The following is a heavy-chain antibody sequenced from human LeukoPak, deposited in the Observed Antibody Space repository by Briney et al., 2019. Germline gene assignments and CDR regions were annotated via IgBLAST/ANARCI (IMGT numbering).Heavy chain of an antibody. CDR2: INHSGST. D-gene: IGHD2-2*01. V-gene: IGHV4-34*01. CDR1: GGSFSGYY. J-gene: IGHJ6*03. Sequence: ASETLSLTCAVYGGSFSGYYWSWIRQPPGKGLEWIGEINHSGSTNYNPSLKSRVTISVDTSKNQFSQKLSSVTAADTAVYYCAREIKGGYCSSTSCYAPPYYYYYMDVWGKGTTVTVSS. CDR3: AREIKGGYCSSTSCYAPPYYYYYMDV.